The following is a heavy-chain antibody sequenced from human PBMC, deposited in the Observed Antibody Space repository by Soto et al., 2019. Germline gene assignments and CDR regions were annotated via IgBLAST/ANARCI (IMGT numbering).Heavy chain of an antibody. D-gene: IGHD1-20*01. CDR3: ARSIRGRRRVNGMDV. Sequence: SGPTLVNPTETLTLTCTFSGFSLTIPGMCVSWIRQPPGKALEWLALIERDDDDKYYSTSLKTRLTISKDTRKNQVVLTMANMDPADTGTYYCARSIRGRRRVNGMDVWGQGTTVTV. J-gene: IGHJ6*02. V-gene: IGHV2-70*13. CDR1: GFSLTIPGMC. CDR2: IERDDDDK.